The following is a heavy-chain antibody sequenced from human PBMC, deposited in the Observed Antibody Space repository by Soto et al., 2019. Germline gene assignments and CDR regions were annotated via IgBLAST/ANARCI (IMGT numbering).Heavy chain of an antibody. CDR1: GYTFTSYG. J-gene: IGHJ4*02. Sequence: ASVKVSCKASGYTFTSYGISWVRQAPGQGLEWMGWISAYNGNTNYAQKLQGIVTMTTDTSTSTAYMELRSLRSDDTAVYYCARDGDWSSTSYGMFDYWGQGTLVTVSS. D-gene: IGHD2-2*01. V-gene: IGHV1-18*01. CDR3: ARDGDWSSTSYGMFDY. CDR2: ISAYNGNT.